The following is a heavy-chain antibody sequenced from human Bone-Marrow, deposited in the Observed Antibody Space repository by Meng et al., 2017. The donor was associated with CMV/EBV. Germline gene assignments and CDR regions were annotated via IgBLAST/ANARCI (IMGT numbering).Heavy chain of an antibody. CDR1: GYTFTTYS. J-gene: IGHJ4*02. CDR3: ARGSWNYDF. Sequence: ASVYVSCKASGYTFTTYSITWVRQAPGQGLEWMGWISPYNGNTDYAQKFQGRVTMTTDTSTSTAYMEVRSLTSDDTAIYYCARGSWNYDFWGRGTLVTVSS. D-gene: IGHD1-7*01. V-gene: IGHV1-18*01. CDR2: ISPYNGNT.